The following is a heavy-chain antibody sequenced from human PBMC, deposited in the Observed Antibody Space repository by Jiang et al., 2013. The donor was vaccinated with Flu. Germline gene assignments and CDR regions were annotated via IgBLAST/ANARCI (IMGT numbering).Heavy chain of an antibody. CDR1: GDSVPSNSAA. Sequence: SQTLSLTCAISGDSVPSNSAAWNWIRQSPSRGLEWLGRTYYRSKWYNDYAVSVKSRITINPDTSKNQFSLQLNSVTPEDTAVYYCARGGTTVTTLHYWFDPWGQGTLVTVSS. CDR2: TYYRSKWYN. J-gene: IGHJ5*02. D-gene: IGHD4-17*01. V-gene: IGHV6-1*01. CDR3: ARGGTTVTTLHYWFDP.